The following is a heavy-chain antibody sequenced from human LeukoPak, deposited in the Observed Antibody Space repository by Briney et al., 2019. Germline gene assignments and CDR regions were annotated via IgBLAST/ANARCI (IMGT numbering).Heavy chain of an antibody. D-gene: IGHD3-10*01. V-gene: IGHV4-39*07. J-gene: IGHJ4*02. Sequence: SETLSLTCTVSGGSISSSSYYWGWIRQPPGKGLEWIGSIYYSGSTYYNPSLKSRVTISVDRSKNQFSLKLSSVTAADTAVYYCARGLTYYYGSGSQSWYFDYWGQGTLVTVSS. CDR2: IYYSGST. CDR3: ARGLTYYYGSGSQSWYFDY. CDR1: GGSISSSSYY.